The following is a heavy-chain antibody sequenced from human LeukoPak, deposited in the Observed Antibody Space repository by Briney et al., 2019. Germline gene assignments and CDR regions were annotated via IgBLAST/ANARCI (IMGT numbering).Heavy chain of an antibody. CDR3: AKSAAGNAFDY. Sequence: SETLSLTCTVSGDSISSSNYYWGWIRQPPGMELEWIGSIYYSGSTYYNPSLKSRVTESIDTSKNQFSLKVTSVTAADTAVYYCAKSAAGNAFDYWGQGTLVTVSS. V-gene: IGHV4-39*07. CDR1: GDSISSSNYY. CDR2: IYYSGST. J-gene: IGHJ4*02. D-gene: IGHD6-25*01.